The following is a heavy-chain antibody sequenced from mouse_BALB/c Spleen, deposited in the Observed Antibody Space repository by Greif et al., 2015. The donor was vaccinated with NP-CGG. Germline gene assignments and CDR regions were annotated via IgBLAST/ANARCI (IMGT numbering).Heavy chain of an antibody. CDR3: ARKGLTGAFDY. D-gene: IGHD4-1*01. CDR2: INPSTGYT. V-gene: IGHV1-7*01. Sequence: QVQLKQSGAELAKPGASVKMSCKASGYTFTSHWMHWVKQRPGQGLEWIGYINPSTGYTEYDQKFKDKATLTADKSSSTAYMQLSSLTSEDSAVYYCARKGLTGAFDYWGQGTTLTVSS. CDR1: GYTFTSHW. J-gene: IGHJ2*01.